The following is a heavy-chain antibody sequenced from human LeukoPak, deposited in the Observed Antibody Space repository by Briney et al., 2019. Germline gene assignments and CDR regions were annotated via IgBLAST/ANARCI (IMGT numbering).Heavy chain of an antibody. V-gene: IGHV3-74*01. CDR1: GFSLSDYW. Sequence: GGSLRLSCVGSGFSLSDYWMHWVRQTPGKGLVWVSRITSDGSTTWYADSVKGRFTVSRDNAKNTLLLEMNSLRDEDTAVYYCAGDYIWGQLLWGQGTLVTVSS. CDR3: AGDYIWGQLL. D-gene: IGHD3-16*01. J-gene: IGHJ4*01. CDR2: ITSDGSTT.